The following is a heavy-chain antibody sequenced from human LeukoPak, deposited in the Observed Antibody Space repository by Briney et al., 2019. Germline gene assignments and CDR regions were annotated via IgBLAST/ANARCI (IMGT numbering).Heavy chain of an antibody. D-gene: IGHD4-11*01. CDR2: INPNSGGT. J-gene: IGHJ1*01. CDR1: GYTFTGYY. V-gene: IGHV1-2*02. Sequence: ASVKVSCKPSGYTFTGYYMHWVRQAPGQGLEWMGWINPNSGGTNYAQKFQGRVTMTRDTSISTAYMELSRLRSDDTAVYYCASPNSNNEYFQHWGQGTLVTVSS. CDR3: ASPNSNNEYFQH.